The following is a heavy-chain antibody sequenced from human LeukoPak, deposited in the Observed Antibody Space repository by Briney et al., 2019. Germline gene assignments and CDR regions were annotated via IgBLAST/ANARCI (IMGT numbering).Heavy chain of an antibody. V-gene: IGHV4-59*12. Sequence: PSETLSLTCTVSGGSISSYYWSWIRQPPGKGLEWIGYIYYSGSTNHNPSLKSRVTISVDTSKNQFSLKLSSVTAADTAVYYCARGVPLYCSGGSCPDYWGQGTLVTVSS. D-gene: IGHD2-15*01. CDR1: GGSISSYY. CDR2: IYYSGST. J-gene: IGHJ4*02. CDR3: ARGVPLYCSGGSCPDY.